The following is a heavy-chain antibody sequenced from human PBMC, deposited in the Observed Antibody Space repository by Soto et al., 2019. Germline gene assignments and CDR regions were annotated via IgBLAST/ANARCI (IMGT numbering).Heavy chain of an antibody. J-gene: IGHJ5*02. V-gene: IGHV1-3*01. CDR1: GYSFTNYA. CDR2: INAGNGNT. Sequence: ASVKVSCKASGYSFTNYAMHWVRQAPGQRLEWMGWINAGNGNTKYSQRFQGRVTITRDTSASTAYMELSSLRSEDTAVYYCASSPPISMVRGVILFPRVGPWGQGTLVTVSS. D-gene: IGHD3-10*01. CDR3: ASSPPISMVRGVILFPRVGP.